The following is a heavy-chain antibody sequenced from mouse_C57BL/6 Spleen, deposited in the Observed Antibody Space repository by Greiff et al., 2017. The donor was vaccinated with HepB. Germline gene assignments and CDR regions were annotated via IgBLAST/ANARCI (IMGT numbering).Heavy chain of an antibody. CDR3: ARVDYDYLYYAMDY. J-gene: IGHJ4*01. Sequence: EVKLQESGGGLVKPGGSLKLSCAASGFTFSDYGMHWVRQAPEKGLEWVAYISSGSSTIYYADTVKGRFTISRDNAKNTLFLQMTSLRSEDTAMYYCARVDYDYLYYAMDYWGQGTSVTVSS. CDR2: ISSGSSTI. CDR1: GFTFSDYG. D-gene: IGHD2-4*01. V-gene: IGHV5-17*01.